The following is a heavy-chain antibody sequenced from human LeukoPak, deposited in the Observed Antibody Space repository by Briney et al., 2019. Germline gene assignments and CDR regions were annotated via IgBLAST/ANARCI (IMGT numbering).Heavy chain of an antibody. CDR1: GFTFRSYA. D-gene: IGHD6-13*01. CDR3: AKDSGVSWYY. Sequence: PGGSLRLSCAASGFTFRSYAMSWVRQGPGKGLEWVSTISGSGGSTYYTDSVKGRFTISRDNSKNTLYLQMNSLRAEDTAVYFCAKDSGVSWYYWGQGTLVTVSS. V-gene: IGHV3-23*01. CDR2: ISGSGGST. J-gene: IGHJ4*02.